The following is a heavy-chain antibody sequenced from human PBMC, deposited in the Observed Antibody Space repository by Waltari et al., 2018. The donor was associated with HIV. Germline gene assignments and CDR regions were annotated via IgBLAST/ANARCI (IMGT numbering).Heavy chain of an antibody. Sequence: QVQLVQSGAEVKKPGASVKVSCKASGYTFSDYYMHWVRQAPGQGFEWMGWINPNSGGTRDAEKFQGRVTMTRDTSISTAYMELSRLRFDDTAVYYCARVFRGTVNYFDSRLGHWGQGTLVTVSS. V-gene: IGHV1-2*02. D-gene: IGHD3-22*01. J-gene: IGHJ5*02. CDR1: GYTFSDYY. CDR2: INPNSGGT. CDR3: ARVFRGTVNYFDSRLGH.